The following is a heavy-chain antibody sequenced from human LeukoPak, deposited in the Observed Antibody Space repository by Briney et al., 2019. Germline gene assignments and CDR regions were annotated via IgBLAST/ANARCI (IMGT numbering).Heavy chain of an antibody. D-gene: IGHD6-19*01. CDR3: ARSGWQTDAFDI. CDR2: ISSSSSYI. J-gene: IGHJ3*02. V-gene: IGHV3-21*01. CDR1: GFTFSSYA. Sequence: GGSLRLSCAASGFTFSSYAMSWVRQAPGKGLEWVSSISSSSSYIYYADSVKGRFTNSRDNAKKSLFLQMNSLRAEDTAVYYCARSGWQTDAFDIWGQGTVVTVSS.